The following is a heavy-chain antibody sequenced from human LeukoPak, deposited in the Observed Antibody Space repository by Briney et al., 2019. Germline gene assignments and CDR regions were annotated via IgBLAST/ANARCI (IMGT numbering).Heavy chain of an antibody. D-gene: IGHD2-15*01. CDR1: GFSLSTPEMC. J-gene: IGHJ4*02. Sequence: SGPALGKPTPTLTLTFTFSGFSLSTPEMCVTWIRQPPGKALEWLARIDWDDDKFYTPSLRTRLTISKDTPKNQVVLRMTNMDPVDTGTYYCARMTPDSPSFDYWGQGALITVSS. CDR3: ARMTPDSPSFDY. V-gene: IGHV2-70*17. CDR2: IDWDDDK.